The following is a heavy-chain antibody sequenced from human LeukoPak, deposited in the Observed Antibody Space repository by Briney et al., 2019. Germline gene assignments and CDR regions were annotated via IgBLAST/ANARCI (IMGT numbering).Heavy chain of an antibody. V-gene: IGHV3-53*01. CDR3: AGALYYNYYETRYFAY. D-gene: IGHD3-22*01. Sequence: PGGSPRLSCTASGFTVRSNYMFWVRQAPGKGLECVSVIYSDGSAYYADSVKGRFTISRDSSMNTLFLQMNSLRAEDTAMYYCAGALYYNYYETRYFAYWGQGTPVTVSS. J-gene: IGHJ4*02. CDR2: IYSDGSA. CDR1: GFTVRSNY.